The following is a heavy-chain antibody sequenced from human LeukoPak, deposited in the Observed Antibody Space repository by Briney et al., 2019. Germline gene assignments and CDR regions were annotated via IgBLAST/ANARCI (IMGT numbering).Heavy chain of an antibody. CDR3: ARVAGATDSGSGMDY. CDR2: ISSSSSYI. D-gene: IGHD1-26*01. Sequence: PGGSLRLSCAASGFTFSGYGIYWVRQAPGKGLEWVSSISSSSSYIYYADSVKGRFTISRDNAKNSLYLQMNSLRAEDTAVYYCARVAGATDSGSGMDYWGQGTLVTVSS. V-gene: IGHV3-21*01. CDR1: GFTFSGYG. J-gene: IGHJ4*02.